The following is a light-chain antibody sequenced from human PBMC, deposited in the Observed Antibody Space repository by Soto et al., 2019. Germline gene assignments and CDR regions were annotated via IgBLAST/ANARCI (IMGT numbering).Light chain of an antibody. Sequence: QSALTQPASVSGSPGQSITISCTGTSSDVGGYNYVSWYQQHPGKAPKLMIYDVSNRPSGVSNRFSGSKSGNTASLTISGLQAGGEADYYCSSYTRSSTEVFGTGTKLTVL. CDR1: SSDVGGYNY. V-gene: IGLV2-14*01. CDR2: DVS. J-gene: IGLJ1*01. CDR3: SSYTRSSTEV.